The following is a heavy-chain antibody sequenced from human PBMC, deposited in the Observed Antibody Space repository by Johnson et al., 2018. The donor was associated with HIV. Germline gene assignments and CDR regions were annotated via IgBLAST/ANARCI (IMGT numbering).Heavy chain of an antibody. CDR2: IYSGGST. J-gene: IGHJ3*02. Sequence: VQLVESGGGLIQPGGSLRLSCAASGFTVSSNYMSWVRQAPGKGLEWVSVIYSGGSTYYADSVKGRFTISRDNSKNTLYLQRNSLRAEDTAVYYCAKDARPEGGSDSSGYPIHDAFDIWGQGTMVTVSS. CDR3: AKDARPEGGSDSSGYPIHDAFDI. CDR1: GFTVSSNY. D-gene: IGHD3-22*01. V-gene: IGHV3-53*01.